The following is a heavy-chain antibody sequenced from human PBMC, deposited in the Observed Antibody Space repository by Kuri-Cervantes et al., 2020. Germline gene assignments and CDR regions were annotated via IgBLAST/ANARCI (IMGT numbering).Heavy chain of an antibody. V-gene: IGHV3-30-3*01. Sequence: GESLKISCAASGFTFSSYAMHWVRQAPGKGLEWVAVISYDGSNKYYADSVKGRFTISRDNSKSTLYLQMNSLRAEDTAVYYCARAGPGGYSYGTHLSDYWGQGTLITVSS. CDR2: ISYDGSNK. CDR1: GFTFSSYA. J-gene: IGHJ4*02. CDR3: ARAGPGGYSYGTHLSDY. D-gene: IGHD5-18*01.